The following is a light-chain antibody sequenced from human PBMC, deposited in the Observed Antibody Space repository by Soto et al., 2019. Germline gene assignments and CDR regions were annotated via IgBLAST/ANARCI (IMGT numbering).Light chain of an antibody. V-gene: IGKV1-39*01. CDR1: QTISTY. Sequence: DIQMTQSPSSLSASLGDRVTITCRASQTISTYVTWYQQKPGKASKALISDASTLQSGVPSRFSGSGSGTDFTLIISSLQPEDVATYYCQQSFSSLLSFGGGTQVEIK. CDR2: DAS. CDR3: QQSFSSLLS. J-gene: IGKJ4*01.